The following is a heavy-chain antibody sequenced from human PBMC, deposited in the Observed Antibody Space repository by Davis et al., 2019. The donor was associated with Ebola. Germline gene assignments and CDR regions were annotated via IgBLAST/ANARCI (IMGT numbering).Heavy chain of an antibody. J-gene: IGHJ5*02. CDR1: GYTFTSYG. CDR2: MNPNSGNT. CDR3: AAFSYDSSGYYSPNWFDP. Sequence: ASVPVSCKASGYTFTSYGISWVRQATGQGLEWMGWMNPNSGNTGYAQKFQGRVTMTRNTSISTAYMELSSLRSEDTAVYYCAAFSYDSSGYYSPNWFDPWGQGTLVTVSS. V-gene: IGHV1-8*02. D-gene: IGHD3-22*01.